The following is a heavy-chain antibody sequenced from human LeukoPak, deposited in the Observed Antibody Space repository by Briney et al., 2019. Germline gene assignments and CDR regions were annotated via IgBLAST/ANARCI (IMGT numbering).Heavy chain of an antibody. V-gene: IGHV3-48*03. Sequence: GGSLRLSWAASGFTFSSYEMNWVRQAPGKGLEWVSYISSSGSTIYYADSVKGRFTISRDNAKNSLYLQMNSLRAEDTAVYYCARTGRWLTPDYWGQGTLVTVSS. CDR3: ARTGRWLTPDY. J-gene: IGHJ4*02. CDR1: GFTFSSYE. D-gene: IGHD3-22*01. CDR2: ISSSGSTI.